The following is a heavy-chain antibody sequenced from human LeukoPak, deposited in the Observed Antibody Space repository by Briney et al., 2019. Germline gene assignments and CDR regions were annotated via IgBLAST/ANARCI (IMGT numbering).Heavy chain of an antibody. CDR3: ARTGGGGGIDY. J-gene: IGHJ4*02. Sequence: SETLSLTCTVSGGSISSYYWSWIRQPPGKGLEWIGYIYYSGSTNYNPSLKSRVTISVDTSKNQFSLKLSSVTAADTAVYYCARTGGGGGIDYWGQGTLVTVSS. D-gene: IGHD1-14*01. CDR1: GGSISSYY. CDR2: IYYSGST. V-gene: IGHV4-59*01.